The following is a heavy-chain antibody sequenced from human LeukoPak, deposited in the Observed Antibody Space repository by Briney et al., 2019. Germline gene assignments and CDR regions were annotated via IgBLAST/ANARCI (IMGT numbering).Heavy chain of an antibody. CDR1: GFTFSSYG. CDR3: ARKDYDILTGYSSFDY. J-gene: IGHJ4*02. CDR2: ISSSGSTI. V-gene: IGHV3-48*03. D-gene: IGHD3-9*01. Sequence: PGGSLRLSCAVSGFTFSSYGMNWVRQAPGKGVEWVSYISSSGSTIYYADSVKGRFTITRDNAKNSLYLQMNSLRAEDTAVYYCARKDYDILTGYSSFDYWGQGTLVTVSS.